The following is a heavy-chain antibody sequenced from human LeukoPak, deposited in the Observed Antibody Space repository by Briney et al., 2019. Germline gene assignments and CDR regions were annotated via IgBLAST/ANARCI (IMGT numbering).Heavy chain of an antibody. Sequence: GGSLSLSCAASGFTFSTYAMSWVRQAPGKGLEWVSSISGSGGSTHYADSVKGRFTISRDNSKNTLYLQMNSLRAEDTAVYYCAKELKIAVVGTVAFDIWGQGTMVTVSS. CDR2: ISGSGGST. CDR3: AKELKIAVVGTVAFDI. V-gene: IGHV3-23*01. D-gene: IGHD6-13*01. J-gene: IGHJ3*02. CDR1: GFTFSTYA.